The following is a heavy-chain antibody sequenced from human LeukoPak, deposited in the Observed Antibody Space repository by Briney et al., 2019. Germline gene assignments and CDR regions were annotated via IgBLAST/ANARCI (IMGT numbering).Heavy chain of an antibody. Sequence: KPGGSLRLSCAASEFTFSIYSMNWVRQAPGKGLEWVSSISSSSSYIYYADSVKGRFTISRDNAKNSLYLQMNSLRAEDTAVYYCASKERKAAAANGSYWGQGTLVTVSS. CDR3: ASKERKAAAANGSY. V-gene: IGHV3-21*01. CDR2: ISSSSSYI. D-gene: IGHD6-13*01. CDR1: EFTFSIYS. J-gene: IGHJ4*02.